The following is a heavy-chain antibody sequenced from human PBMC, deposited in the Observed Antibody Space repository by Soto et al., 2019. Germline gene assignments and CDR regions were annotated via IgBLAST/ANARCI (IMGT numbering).Heavy chain of an antibody. D-gene: IGHD5-12*01. CDR3: ARWDGYGDE. CDR2: LSGGGANT. J-gene: IGHJ4*02. Sequence: EVQLLESGGGLVQPGGSLRLSCAASGFTFSTYSMAWVRQAPGKGLAWVSGLSGGGANTFYADSVKGGFTISVDNSKNTVYLQMNSLRVEDTAVYYCARWDGYGDEWGQGTLVTVSS. CDR1: GFTFSTYS. V-gene: IGHV3-23*01.